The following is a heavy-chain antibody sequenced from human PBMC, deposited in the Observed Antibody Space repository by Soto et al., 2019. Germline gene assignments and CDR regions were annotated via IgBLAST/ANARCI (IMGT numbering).Heavy chain of an antibody. CDR2: ISASGDNT. D-gene: IGHD5-12*01. V-gene: IGHV3-23*01. Sequence: PGGSLRLSCAASGFTFSSYFMNWVRQAPGKGLEWVSAISASGDNTYYADSVKGRFTISRDNSRNTVLLQMNSLKAEDTAVYFCATPMATYYFDYWGQGTLVTVSS. J-gene: IGHJ4*02. CDR3: ATPMATYYFDY. CDR1: GFTFSSYF.